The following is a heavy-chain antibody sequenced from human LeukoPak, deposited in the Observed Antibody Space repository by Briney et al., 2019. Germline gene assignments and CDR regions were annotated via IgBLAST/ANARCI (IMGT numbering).Heavy chain of an antibody. CDR3: ARSYDSSGYFDAFDI. J-gene: IGHJ3*02. CDR1: GFTFSSYW. CDR2: INSDGSST. D-gene: IGHD3-22*01. V-gene: IGHV3-74*01. Sequence: GGSLRLSCAASGFTFSSYWMHWVRQAPGKGLVWVSRINSDGSSTSYADSVKGRFTISRDNAKNTLYLQMSSLRAADTAVYYCARSYDSSGYFDAFDIWGQGTMVTVSS.